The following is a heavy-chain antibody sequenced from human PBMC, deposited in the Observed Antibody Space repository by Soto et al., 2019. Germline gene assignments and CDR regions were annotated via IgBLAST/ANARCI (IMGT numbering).Heavy chain of an antibody. CDR1: GGSISSTNYY. CDR3: EILQVTGNFDD. V-gene: IGHV4-39*01. J-gene: IGHJ4*02. Sequence: SETLSLTCIVSGGSISSTNYYWAWVRQPPGKGLEWVGNIYYDGNTYYHPSFRSRLTVSVDTSKNQFSLKLGSLTADDQVIHYCEILQVTGNFDDGGQGSLVTVSS. D-gene: IGHD2-8*02. CDR2: IYYDGNT.